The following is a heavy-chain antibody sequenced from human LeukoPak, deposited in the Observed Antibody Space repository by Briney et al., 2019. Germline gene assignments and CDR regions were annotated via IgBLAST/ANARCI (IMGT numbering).Heavy chain of an antibody. J-gene: IGHJ5*02. CDR1: GYTFTSYG. V-gene: IGHV1-18*01. CDR2: ISGYNGNT. D-gene: IGHD2-2*01. Sequence: GASVKVSCKASGYTFTSYGISWVRQAPGQGLEWMGWISGYNGNTNYAQKFQGRVTMTTDTSTSTAYMELKSLRSDDTAVYYCARDPLSSTTSQNWFDPWGQGTLVTVSS. CDR3: ARDPLSSTTSQNWFDP.